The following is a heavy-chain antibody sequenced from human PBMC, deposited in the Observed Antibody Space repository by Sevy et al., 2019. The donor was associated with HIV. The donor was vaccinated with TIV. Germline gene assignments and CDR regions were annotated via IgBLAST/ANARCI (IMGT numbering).Heavy chain of an antibody. D-gene: IGHD3-16*01. Sequence: GGSLRLPCAASGFTFSSYGMNWVRQAPGKGLEWVSYISSGSSTIYYADSVKGRFTISRDNAKNSLYLQVNSLRDEDTAVYYCAREDLGYWGQGTLVTVSS. V-gene: IGHV3-48*02. CDR2: ISSGSSTI. CDR1: GFTFSSYG. CDR3: AREDLGY. J-gene: IGHJ4*02.